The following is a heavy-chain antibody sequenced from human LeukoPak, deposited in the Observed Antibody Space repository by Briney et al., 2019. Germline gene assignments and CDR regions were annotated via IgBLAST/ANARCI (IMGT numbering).Heavy chain of an antibody. J-gene: IGHJ4*02. V-gene: IGHV4-31*03. D-gene: IGHD6-19*01. CDR2: IYYSGRT. CDR1: GGSISSGGYY. CDR3: ARRRYSSGWFDY. Sequence: SQTLSLTCTVSGGSISSGGYYWSWLRQHPGKGLEWIGYIYYSGRTYYNPSLKSRVTISVDTSKNQFSLKLSSVTAADTAVYYCARRRYSSGWFDYWGQGTLVTVSS.